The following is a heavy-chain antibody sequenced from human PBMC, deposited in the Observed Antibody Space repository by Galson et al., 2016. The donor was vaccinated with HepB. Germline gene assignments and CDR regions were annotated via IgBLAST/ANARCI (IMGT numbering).Heavy chain of an antibody. V-gene: IGHV4-39*01. CDR1: GGAISSASYY. D-gene: IGHD6-13*01. J-gene: IGHJ4*02. CDR3: ARGHFGSTWTPHFDS. Sequence: ETLSLTCTVSGGAISSASYYWGWIRQSPGKGLEWITNIYYSGSIHYNPSLKSRVSVSVDQSKNQVALDLKSVTAADTAVYFCARGHFGSTWTPHFDSWGPGTLVIISS. CDR2: IYYSGSI.